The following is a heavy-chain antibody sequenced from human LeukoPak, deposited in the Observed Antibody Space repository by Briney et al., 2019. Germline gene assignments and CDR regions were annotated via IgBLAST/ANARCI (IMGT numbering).Heavy chain of an antibody. J-gene: IGHJ4*02. CDR1: GGSISSGGYY. D-gene: IGHD3-10*01. CDR2: IYYSGST. V-gene: IGHV4-61*08. CDR3: AANSGSYSDY. Sequence: SGTLSLTCTVSGGSISSGGYYWSWIRQPPGKGLEWIGYIYYSGSTNYNPSLKSRVTISVDTSKNQFSLKLSSVTAADTAVYYCAANSGSYSDYWGQGTLVTVSS.